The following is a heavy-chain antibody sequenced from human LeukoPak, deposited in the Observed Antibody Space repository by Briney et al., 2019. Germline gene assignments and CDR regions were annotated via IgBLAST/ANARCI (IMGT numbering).Heavy chain of an antibody. J-gene: IGHJ4*02. Sequence: SETLSLTCTVSGGTISSSSYYWGLIRQPPGKWLDWIGSIYYSGSTYYNPSLKSRVTISVDTSKNQFSLKLSSVTAADTAVYYCARHTRIAAAGTSLFDYWGQGTLVTVSS. CDR1: GGTISSSSYY. CDR2: IYYSGST. CDR3: ARHTRIAAAGTSLFDY. V-gene: IGHV4-39*01. D-gene: IGHD6-13*01.